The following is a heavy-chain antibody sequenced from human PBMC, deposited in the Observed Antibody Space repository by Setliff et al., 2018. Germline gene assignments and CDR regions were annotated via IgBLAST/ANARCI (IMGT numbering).Heavy chain of an antibody. J-gene: IGHJ3*02. CDR3: ARVVAHTHFYDRSDYYFDGLDI. Sequence: ASVKVSCKASGHTFSGYYIHWVRQAPGQGLEWMGWIRPYIGHTIYAQKFQGRVTMTTDAPTSTAYMELTSLRHDDTAVYYCARVVAHTHFYDRSDYYFDGLDIWGQGAKVTVSS. CDR1: GHTFSGYY. CDR2: IRPYIGHT. V-gene: IGHV1-18*04. D-gene: IGHD3-22*01.